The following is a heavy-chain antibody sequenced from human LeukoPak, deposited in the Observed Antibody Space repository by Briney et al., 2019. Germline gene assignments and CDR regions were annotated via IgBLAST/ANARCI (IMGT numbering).Heavy chain of an antibody. D-gene: IGHD1-26*01. CDR2: IIPIFGTA. V-gene: IGHV1-69*05. CDR3: ARGPGIVGARDSDY. J-gene: IGHJ4*02. CDR1: GGTFSSYA. Sequence: ASVKVSCKASGGTFSSYAISWERQAPGQGLEWMGRIIPIFGTANYAQKFQGRVTITTDESTSTAYMELSSLRSEDTAVYYCARGPGIVGARDSDYWGQGTLVTVSS.